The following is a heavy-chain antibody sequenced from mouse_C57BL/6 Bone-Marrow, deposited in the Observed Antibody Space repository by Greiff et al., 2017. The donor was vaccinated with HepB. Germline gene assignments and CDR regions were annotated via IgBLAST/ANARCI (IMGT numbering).Heavy chain of an antibody. Sequence: EVMLQQSGPELVKPGASVKISCKASGYTFTDYYLNWVKQSHGKSLEWIGDIIPNNGGTSYNQKFKGKATLTVDKSSSTAYMELRSLTSEDSAVYYSARENYGSRYYFDYGGQGTTLTVS. V-gene: IGHV1-26*01. CDR2: IIPNNGGT. CDR3: ARENYGSRYYFDY. D-gene: IGHD1-1*01. CDR1: GYTFTDYY. J-gene: IGHJ2*01.